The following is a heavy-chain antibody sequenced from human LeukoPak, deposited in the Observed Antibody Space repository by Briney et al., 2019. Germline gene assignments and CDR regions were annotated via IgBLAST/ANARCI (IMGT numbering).Heavy chain of an antibody. CDR2: LYHSGST. CDR1: GGSISSGGYS. D-gene: IGHD6-19*01. CDR3: ARSVAGTPNWFDP. V-gene: IGHV4-30-2*01. J-gene: IGHJ5*02. Sequence: SETLSLTCAVSGGSISSGGYSWSWIRQPPGKGLEWIGYLYHSGSTYYNPSLKSRVTISVDRSKNQFSLKLSSVTAADTAVYYCARSVAGTPNWFDPWGQGTLVTVSS.